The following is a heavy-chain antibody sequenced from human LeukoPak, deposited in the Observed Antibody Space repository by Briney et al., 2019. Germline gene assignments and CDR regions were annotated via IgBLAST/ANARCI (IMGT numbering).Heavy chain of an antibody. D-gene: IGHD6-6*01. Sequence: PSQTLSLTCTVSGGSISSSSYYWGWIRQPPGKGLEWIGSIYYSGSTYYNPSLKSRVTISVDTSKNQFSLKLSSVTAADTAVYYCAESSIAFDWGQGTLVTVSS. CDR2: IYYSGST. J-gene: IGHJ4*02. CDR1: GGSISSSSYY. V-gene: IGHV4-39*01. CDR3: AESSIAFD.